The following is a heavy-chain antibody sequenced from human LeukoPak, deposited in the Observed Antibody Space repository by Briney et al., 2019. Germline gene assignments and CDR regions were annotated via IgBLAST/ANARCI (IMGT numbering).Heavy chain of an antibody. V-gene: IGHV1-69*13. Sequence: ASVKVSCKASGYTFTNYGISWVRQAPGQGLEWMGGIIPIFGTANYAQKFQGRVTITADESTSTAYMELSSLRSEDTAVYYCARDYLSSSWSVNWFDPWGQGTLVTVSS. CDR3: ARDYLSSSWSVNWFDP. J-gene: IGHJ5*02. CDR1: GYTFTNYG. D-gene: IGHD6-13*01. CDR2: IIPIFGTA.